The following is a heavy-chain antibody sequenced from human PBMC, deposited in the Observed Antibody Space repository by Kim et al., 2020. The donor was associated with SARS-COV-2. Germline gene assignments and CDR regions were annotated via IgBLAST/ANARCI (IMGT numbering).Heavy chain of an antibody. Sequence: GGSLRLSCTASGFTFGDYAMSWVRQAPGKGLEWVGFIRSKAYGGTTEYAASVKGRFTISRDDSKSIAYLQMNSLKTEDTAVYYCTRAGVYCTNGVCYLGGNSYYFDYWGQGTLVTVSS. D-gene: IGHD2-8*01. CDR2: IRSKAYGGTT. V-gene: IGHV3-49*04. CDR1: GFTFGDYA. CDR3: TRAGVYCTNGVCYLGGNSYYFDY. J-gene: IGHJ4*02.